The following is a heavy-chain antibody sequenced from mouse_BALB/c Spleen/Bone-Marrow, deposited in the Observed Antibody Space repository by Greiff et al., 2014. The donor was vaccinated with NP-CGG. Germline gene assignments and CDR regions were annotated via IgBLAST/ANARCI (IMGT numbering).Heavy chain of an antibody. D-gene: IGHD1-1*01. CDR3: ATGSSYWYFDV. Sequence: LVETGASVKISCKASGYSFTGYYMHWVKQSHGKSLEWIGYISCYNGATSYNQKFKGKATFTVDTSSSTAYMQFNSLTSEDSAVYYCATGSSYWYFDVWGAGTTVTVSS. CDR1: GYSFTGYY. J-gene: IGHJ1*01. CDR2: ISCYNGAT. V-gene: IGHV1S34*01.